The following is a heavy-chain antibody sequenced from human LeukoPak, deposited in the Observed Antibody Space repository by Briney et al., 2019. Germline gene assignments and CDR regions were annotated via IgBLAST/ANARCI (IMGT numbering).Heavy chain of an antibody. V-gene: IGHV3-74*01. CDR3: ARVETPDYYYYSMDV. CDR2: INSDGSST. J-gene: IGHJ6*02. Sequence: PGGSLRLSCAASGFTFSSYWMHWVRQAPGRGLVWVSRINSDGSSTSYADSVKGRFTISRDNAKNTLYLQMNSLRAEDTAVYYCARVETPDYYYYSMDVWGQGTTVTVSS. D-gene: IGHD2-15*01. CDR1: GFTFSSYW.